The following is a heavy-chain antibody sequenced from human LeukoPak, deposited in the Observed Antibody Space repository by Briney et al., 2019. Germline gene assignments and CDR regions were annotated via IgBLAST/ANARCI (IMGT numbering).Heavy chain of an antibody. Sequence: GGSLRLSCAASGLTFTDFWMNWVRLTPGRGLEWLANINPDGNEKYYVDSVKGRLAISRDNAKNEVYLEMNSLRAEDTGVYYCSGRDSSRSPRAYWGQGTLVSVSS. CDR1: GLTFTDFW. D-gene: IGHD2-2*01. J-gene: IGHJ4*02. CDR3: SGRDSSRSPRAY. CDR2: INPDGNEK. V-gene: IGHV3-7*01.